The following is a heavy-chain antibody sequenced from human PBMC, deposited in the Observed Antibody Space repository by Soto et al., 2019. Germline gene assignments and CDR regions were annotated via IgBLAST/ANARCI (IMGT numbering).Heavy chain of an antibody. D-gene: IGHD5-18*01. J-gene: IGHJ4*02. V-gene: IGHV3-48*01. Sequence: GGSLRLSCAASGFTFSSYSMNWVRQAPGKGLEWVSYISSSSSTIYYADSVKGRFTISRDNAKNSLYLQMNSLRAEDTAVYYCARDRIFDTAMGYFDYWGQGTLVTVSS. CDR1: GFTFSSYS. CDR3: ARDRIFDTAMGYFDY. CDR2: ISSSSSTI.